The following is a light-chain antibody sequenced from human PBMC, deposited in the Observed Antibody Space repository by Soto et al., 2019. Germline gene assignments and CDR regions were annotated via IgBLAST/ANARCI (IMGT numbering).Light chain of an antibody. CDR3: QQRSNWPPGT. CDR2: DAS. V-gene: IGKV3-11*01. CDR1: QSVSSY. J-gene: IGKJ3*01. Sequence: EIVLTQSPATLSLSPGERATLSCRASQSVSSYLAWYQQKPGQAPRLLIYDASNRATGIPARFSGSGSGTDFTLTISSLEPEDFAVYYCQQRSNWPPGTFGPGTTVDIK.